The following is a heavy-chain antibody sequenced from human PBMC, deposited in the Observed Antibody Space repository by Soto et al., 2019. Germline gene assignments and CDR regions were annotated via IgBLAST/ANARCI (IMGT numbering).Heavy chain of an antibody. Sequence: GASVKVSCKASGYTFTGYYMHWVRQAPGQGLEWMGWINPNSGGTNYAQKFQGWVTMTRDTSISTAYMELSRLRSDDTAVYYCAREAFSGYGPNDAFDIWGQGTMVTVSS. CDR1: GYTFTGYY. V-gene: IGHV1-2*04. J-gene: IGHJ3*02. CDR2: INPNSGGT. D-gene: IGHD5-12*01. CDR3: AREAFSGYGPNDAFDI.